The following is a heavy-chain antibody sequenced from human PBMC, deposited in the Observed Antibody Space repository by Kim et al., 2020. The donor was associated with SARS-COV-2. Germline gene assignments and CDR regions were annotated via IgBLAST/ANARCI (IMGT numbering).Heavy chain of an antibody. Sequence: GGSLRLSCAASGFTFSSYAMSWVRQAPGKGLEWVSAISGSGGSTYYADSVKGRFTISRDNSKNTLYLQMNSLRAEDTAVYYCAKKGGSVILWFGELLYWGQGTLVTVSS. CDR2: ISGSGGST. J-gene: IGHJ4*02. D-gene: IGHD3-10*01. CDR1: GFTFSSYA. V-gene: IGHV3-23*01. CDR3: AKKGGSVILWFGELLY.